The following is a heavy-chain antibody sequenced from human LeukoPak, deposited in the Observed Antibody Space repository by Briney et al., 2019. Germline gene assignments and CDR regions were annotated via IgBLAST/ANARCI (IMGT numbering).Heavy chain of an antibody. CDR2: ISYDGSNK. Sequence: GGSLRLSRAASGFTFSTYAMHWVRQAPGKGLEWVAVISYDGSNKYYADSVKGRFTISRDNSKNTLYLQMNSLRAEDTAVYYCARDGTYSDFWSGYYVPYYFDYWGQGTLVTVSS. V-gene: IGHV3-30-3*01. D-gene: IGHD3-3*01. CDR3: ARDGTYSDFWSGYYVPYYFDY. CDR1: GFTFSTYA. J-gene: IGHJ4*02.